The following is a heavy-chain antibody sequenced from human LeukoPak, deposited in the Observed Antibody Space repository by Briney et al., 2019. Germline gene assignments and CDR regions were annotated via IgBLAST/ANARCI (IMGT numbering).Heavy chain of an antibody. V-gene: IGHV3-23*01. Sequence: GGSLRLSCAASGFSLTNFAMSWVRQAPGKGLEWVSLIIGSSGDTFYADSVKGRFTISRDNSKNRLYLQMNSLRAEDTALYSCAKGAYDYIEMGYFDYWGQGTLVTVSS. CDR1: GFSLTNFA. D-gene: IGHD5-12*01. CDR2: IIGSSGDT. CDR3: AKGAYDYIEMGYFDY. J-gene: IGHJ4*02.